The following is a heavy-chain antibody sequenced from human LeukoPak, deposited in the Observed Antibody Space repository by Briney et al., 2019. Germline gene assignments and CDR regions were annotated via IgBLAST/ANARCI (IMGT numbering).Heavy chain of an antibody. D-gene: IGHD4-23*01. CDR1: GYSTSSGYF. Sequence: PSETLSLTCVVSGYSTSSGYFWGWIRQPPGKGLEWIATIYHSGSTFYTPSLKSRATISVDTSKNQFSLKLSSVTAADTAVYYCARDYGGHAIFDYWGQGTLVTVSS. V-gene: IGHV4-38-2*01. CDR3: ARDYGGHAIFDY. CDR2: IYHSGST. J-gene: IGHJ4*02.